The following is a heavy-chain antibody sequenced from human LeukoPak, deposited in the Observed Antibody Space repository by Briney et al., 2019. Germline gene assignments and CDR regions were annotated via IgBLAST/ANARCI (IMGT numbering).Heavy chain of an antibody. CDR3: AISPVYYDILTGYYKASPLDY. Sequence: ASVKVSCKTSGYTFIGYSINWLRQAPGQGLEWMGWISTNTGNPTYAQGFTGRFVFSLDTSVSTAYLQISSLKAEDTAVYYCAISPVYYDILTGYYKASPLDYWGQGTLVTVSS. V-gene: IGHV7-4-1*02. CDR2: ISTNTGNP. CDR1: GYTFIGYS. D-gene: IGHD3-9*01. J-gene: IGHJ4*02.